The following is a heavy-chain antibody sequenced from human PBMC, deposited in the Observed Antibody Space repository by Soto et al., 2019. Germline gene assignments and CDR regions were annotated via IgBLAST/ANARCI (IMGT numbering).Heavy chain of an antibody. J-gene: IGHJ4*02. D-gene: IGHD3-10*01. V-gene: IGHV3-23*01. CDR1: GFTFRLYA. CDR3: AKGRILPDY. CDR2: LTGSGTGDSA. Sequence: GGSMRVSCAATGFTFRLYAMNWVRQAPGKGLEWVSGLTGSGTGDSAYYADSVKGRFTTSRDSSKNTLYLQMSSLRAEDTAVYYCAKGRILPDYWGPGTLVTVSS.